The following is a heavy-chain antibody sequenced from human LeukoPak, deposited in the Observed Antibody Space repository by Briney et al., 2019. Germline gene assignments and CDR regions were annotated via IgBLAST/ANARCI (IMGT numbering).Heavy chain of an antibody. J-gene: IGHJ4*02. D-gene: IGHD3-10*01. V-gene: IGHV1-18*01. CDR2: ISAYNGNT. Sequence: GASVKVSCKASGYTFTSYGISWVRQAPGQGLEWMGWISAYNGNTNYAQKLQGRVTMTTDTSTSTAYMELRSLRSDDTAVYYCARDRPGGMVRGVRFDYWGQGTLVTVSS. CDR1: GYTFTSYG. CDR3: ARDRPGGMVRGVRFDY.